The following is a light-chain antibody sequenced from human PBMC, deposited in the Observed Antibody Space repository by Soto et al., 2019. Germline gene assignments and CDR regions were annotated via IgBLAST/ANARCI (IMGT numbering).Light chain of an antibody. CDR3: NSYSTTRTYV. Sequence: QSVLTQPASVAGSPGQSITISCTGSSSDVGAYNYVSWYQQHPGKAPKLMLYGVSNRPSGVSGRFSGSKSGNTASLSISGLLTEDEADYYCNSYSTTRTYVFGTGTKVTVL. CDR2: GVS. J-gene: IGLJ1*01. CDR1: SSDVGAYNY. V-gene: IGLV2-14*01.